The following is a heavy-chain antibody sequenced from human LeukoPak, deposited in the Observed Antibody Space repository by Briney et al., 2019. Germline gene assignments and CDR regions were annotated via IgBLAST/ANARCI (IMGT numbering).Heavy chain of an antibody. Sequence: ASVRVSYKASGYTFTGYYMHGVRQAPGQGREGMGWINPNRGGTNYAQKFQGRFTMTRETSISTGSMELSRLRSDDTAVYYCARDSWSEGYSYGYDYWGEGTLVTVSS. J-gene: IGHJ4*02. CDR3: ARDSWSEGYSYGYDY. CDR1: GYTFTGYY. D-gene: IGHD5-18*01. V-gene: IGHV1-2*02. CDR2: INPNRGGT.